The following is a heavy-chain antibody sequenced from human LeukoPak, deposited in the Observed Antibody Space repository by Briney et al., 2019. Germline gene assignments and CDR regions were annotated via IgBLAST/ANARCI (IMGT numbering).Heavy chain of an antibody. CDR1: GLAFSAYK. CDR3: VVGGSPGY. Sequence: GGSMRLACAASGLAFSAYKMHWVRQAPRKGLVWVSRISTDGYTTDYADFVQGRFTASRDNTKNTWSLEMNSLRAEDTAVYYCVVGGSPGYWGQGTLVTVSS. CDR2: ISTDGYTT. V-gene: IGHV3-74*01. J-gene: IGHJ4*02. D-gene: IGHD2-15*01.